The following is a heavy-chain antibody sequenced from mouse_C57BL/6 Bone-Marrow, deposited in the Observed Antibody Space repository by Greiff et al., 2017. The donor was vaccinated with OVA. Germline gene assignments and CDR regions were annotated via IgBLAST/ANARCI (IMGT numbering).Heavy chain of an antibody. Sequence: EVKLLESGAELVRPGSSVKMSCTTSGYTFKSYGMNWVKQRPGQGLEWIGCIYIGNGYTEYNEKFKGKATMTSDTSSSTAYLQLSSLTSEDSAIYFCARDETGRGDYWGQGTSVTVSS. CDR2: IYIGNGYT. J-gene: IGHJ4*01. D-gene: IGHD4-1*01. CDR1: GYTFKSYG. V-gene: IGHV1-58*01. CDR3: ARDETGRGDY.